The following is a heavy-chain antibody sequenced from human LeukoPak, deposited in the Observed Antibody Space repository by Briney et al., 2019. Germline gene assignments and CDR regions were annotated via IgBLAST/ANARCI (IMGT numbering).Heavy chain of an antibody. CDR2: IYYGGNT. J-gene: IGHJ5*02. D-gene: IGHD3-3*01. V-gene: IGHV4-59*01. CDR1: GASISSNS. Sequence: SETLSLTCTVSGASISSNSWSWTRQPPGKGLEWIGYIYYGGNTNYNPSLQSRVTISVDTSKNQFSLQLKSVTAADTALYYCARDFQGITTFGVAPPGGFVPRGERTMVSVSS. CDR3: ARDFQGITTFGVAPPGGFVP.